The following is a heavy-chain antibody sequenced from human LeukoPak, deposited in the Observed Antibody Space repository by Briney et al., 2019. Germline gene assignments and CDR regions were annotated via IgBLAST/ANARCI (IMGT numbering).Heavy chain of an antibody. Sequence: ASVKVSCKASGYTFTSYGISWVRQAPGQGLEWMGWISAYNGNTNYAQKLQGRVTMTTDTSMSTAYMELRSLRSDDTAVYYCARVLPDYDFWSGYYWSTTNNYYYYMDVWGKGTTVTVSS. J-gene: IGHJ6*03. CDR1: GYTFTSYG. CDR3: ARVLPDYDFWSGYYWSTTNNYYYYMDV. CDR2: ISAYNGNT. D-gene: IGHD3-3*01. V-gene: IGHV1-18*01.